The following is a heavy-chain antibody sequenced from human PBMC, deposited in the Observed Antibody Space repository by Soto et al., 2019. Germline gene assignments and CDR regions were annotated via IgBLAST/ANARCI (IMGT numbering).Heavy chain of an antibody. V-gene: IGHV4-34*01. CDR3: VRGRDYYDRGAFDI. Sequence: SETLSLTCAVYGGSFSSYYWSWIRQPPGKGLEWIGEINHSGSTHYNPSLKSRVTISVDTSKNQFSLKLNSVTAADTAVYYCVRGRDYYDRGAFDIRAQRTMVTGS. J-gene: IGHJ3*02. D-gene: IGHD3-22*01. CDR1: GGSFSSYY. CDR2: INHSGST.